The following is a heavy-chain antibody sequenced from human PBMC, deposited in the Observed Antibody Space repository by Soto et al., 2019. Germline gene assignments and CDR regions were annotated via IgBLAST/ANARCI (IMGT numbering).Heavy chain of an antibody. V-gene: IGHV4-30-4*01. CDR1: GGSISSGDCY. J-gene: IGHJ5*02. D-gene: IGHD2-2*01. CDR3: ARERPDGTRLDP. Sequence: PSETLSLTCTVSGGSISSGDCYWSWIRQPPGKGLEWIGYIYNSGNTYYSPSLKSRVTISVDTSKNQFSLKLSSVTAADTAVYYCARERPDGTRLDPWGQGTLLTVSS. CDR2: IYNSGNT.